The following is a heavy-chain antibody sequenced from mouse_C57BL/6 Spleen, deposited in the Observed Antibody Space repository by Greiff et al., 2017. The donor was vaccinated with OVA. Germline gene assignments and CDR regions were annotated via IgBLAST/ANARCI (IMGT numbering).Heavy chain of an antibody. D-gene: IGHD2-4*01. CDR1: GFTFSDYY. CDR3: ARSYDYDGGGFAY. V-gene: IGHV5-16*01. CDR2: INYDGSST. J-gene: IGHJ3*01. Sequence: EVQVVESEGGLVQPGSSMKLSCTASGFTFSDYYMAWVRQVPEKGLEWVANINYDGSSTYYLDSLQSRFIISRDNAKNILYLQMSSLKSEDTATYYCARSYDYDGGGFAYWGQGTLVTVSA.